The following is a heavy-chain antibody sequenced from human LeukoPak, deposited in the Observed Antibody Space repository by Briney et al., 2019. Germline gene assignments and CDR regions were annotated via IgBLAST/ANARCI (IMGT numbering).Heavy chain of an antibody. CDR3: AKDRWLRLRRGSPDY. J-gene: IGHJ4*02. CDR2: ISSSGSTI. CDR1: GFTFSDYY. V-gene: IGHV3-11*04. Sequence: GGSLRLSCAASGFTFSDYYMSWIRQAPGKGLEWVSYISSSGSTIYYADSVKGRFTISRDNAKNSLYLQMNSLRAEDTAVYYCAKDRWLRLRRGSPDYWGQGTLVTVSS. D-gene: IGHD5-12*01.